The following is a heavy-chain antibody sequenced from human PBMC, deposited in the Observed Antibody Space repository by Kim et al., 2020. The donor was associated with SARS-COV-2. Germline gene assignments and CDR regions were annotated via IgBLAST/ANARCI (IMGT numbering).Heavy chain of an antibody. Sequence: SPSFQGQVTISADKSISTAYLQWSSLKASDTAMYYCARVEMATIFPAFDIWGQGTMVTVSS. V-gene: IGHV5-51*01. CDR3: ARVEMATIFPAFDI. J-gene: IGHJ3*02. D-gene: IGHD5-12*01.